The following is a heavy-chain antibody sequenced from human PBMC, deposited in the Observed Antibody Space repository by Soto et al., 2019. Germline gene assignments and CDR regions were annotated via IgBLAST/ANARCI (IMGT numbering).Heavy chain of an antibody. CDR1: GFTFADYA. J-gene: IGHJ1*01. CDR3: AKDLDGYGLVEFFRH. V-gene: IGHV3-23*01. CDR2: IIDTSGNT. Sequence: EVLLLESGGGLVQPGGSLRLSCAASGFTFADYAMSWVRQAPGKGLEWVSGIIDTSGNTYYADSVKGRFSISRDNIENTLYLQMNSLTAEGTAVYYCAKDLDGYGLVEFFRHWGQGTLVTVSS. D-gene: IGHD2-2*01.